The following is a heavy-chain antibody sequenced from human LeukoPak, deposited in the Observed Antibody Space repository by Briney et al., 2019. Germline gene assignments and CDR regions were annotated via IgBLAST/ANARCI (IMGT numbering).Heavy chain of an antibody. V-gene: IGHV4-59*01. CDR2: IYYSGST. J-gene: IGHJ4*02. D-gene: IGHD1-7*01. CDR1: GGSISSYY. CDR3: ARGAHVGTPKY. Sequence: SETLSLTCTVSGGSISSYYWSWIRQPPGKGLEWIGYIYYSGSTNYNPSLKSRVTISVDTSKNQFSLKLSSVTAADTAVYYCARGAHVGTPKYWGQGTLVTVSS.